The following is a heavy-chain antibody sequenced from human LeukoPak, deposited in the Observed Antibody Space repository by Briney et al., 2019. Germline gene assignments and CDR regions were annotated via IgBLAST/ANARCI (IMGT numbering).Heavy chain of an antibody. Sequence: PSETLSLTCAVYGGSFSGYYWSWIRQPPGKGLEWIGEINHSGSTNYNPSLKSRVTISVDTSKNQFSLKLSSVTAADTAVYYCARGGKITMVRGVNPFGTYRNWFDPWGQETLVTVSS. D-gene: IGHD3-10*01. J-gene: IGHJ5*02. CDR3: ARGGKITMVRGVNPFGTYRNWFDP. V-gene: IGHV4-34*01. CDR2: INHSGST. CDR1: GGSFSGYY.